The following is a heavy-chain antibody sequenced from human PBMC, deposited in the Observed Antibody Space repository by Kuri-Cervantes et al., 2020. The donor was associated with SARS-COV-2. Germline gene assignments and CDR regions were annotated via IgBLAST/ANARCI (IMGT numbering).Heavy chain of an antibody. CDR2: IRYDGSNK. J-gene: IGHJ6*02. CDR3: AKDEGGTMVRGVITPKYYYYYGMDV. V-gene: IGHV3-30*02. D-gene: IGHD3-10*01. Sequence: GGSLRLSCAASGFTFSSYGMHWVRQAPGKGLEWVAFIRYDGSNKYYADSVKGRFTISRDNSKNTLYLQMNSLRAEDTAVYYCAKDEGGTMVRGVITPKYYYYYGMDVWGQGTTVTVSS. CDR1: GFTFSSYG.